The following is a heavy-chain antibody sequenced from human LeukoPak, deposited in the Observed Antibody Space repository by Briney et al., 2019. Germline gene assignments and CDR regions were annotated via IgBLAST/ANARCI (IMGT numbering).Heavy chain of an antibody. CDR1: GFTFSGYG. J-gene: IGHJ4*02. CDR3: ARDDVTAFDY. Sequence: GGSLRLSCAASGFTFSGYGMNWVRQAPGKGLEWVSYISSSSSTIYYADSVKGRFTISRDNTKNSLYLQMNSLRAEDTAVYYCARDDVTAFDYWGQGTLVTVSS. D-gene: IGHD3-10*02. V-gene: IGHV3-48*04. CDR2: ISSSSSTI.